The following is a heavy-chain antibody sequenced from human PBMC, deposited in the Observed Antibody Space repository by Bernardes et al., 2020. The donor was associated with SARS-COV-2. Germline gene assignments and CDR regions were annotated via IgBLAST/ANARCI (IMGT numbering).Heavy chain of an antibody. J-gene: IGHJ4*02. V-gene: IGHV3-23*01. CDR2: ISDSGGSP. Sequence: GGSLLLSCAASGFTFRSYAMTWVRQAPGKGLAWVSNISDSGGSPYYADSVKGRFTISRDNSKNSLYLQMNTLRAEDTAVYYCAKDWVDEYGGIDYWDQGTLVTVAS. D-gene: IGHD4-17*01. CDR1: GFTFRSYA. CDR3: AKDWVDEYGGIDY.